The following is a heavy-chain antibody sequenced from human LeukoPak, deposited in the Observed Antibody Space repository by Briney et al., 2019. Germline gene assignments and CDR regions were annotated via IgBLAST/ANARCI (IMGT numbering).Heavy chain of an antibody. CDR3: ARGRHIVVVTANYYGTDV. Sequence: ASVKVSCKASGYTFTSYDINWVRQATGQGLEWMGWMNPNSGNTGYAQKFQGRVTMTRNTSISTAYMELSSLRSEDTAVYYCARGRHIVVVTANYYGTDVWGQGTTVTVSS. V-gene: IGHV1-8*01. D-gene: IGHD2-21*02. CDR1: GYTFTSYD. CDR2: MNPNSGNT. J-gene: IGHJ6*02.